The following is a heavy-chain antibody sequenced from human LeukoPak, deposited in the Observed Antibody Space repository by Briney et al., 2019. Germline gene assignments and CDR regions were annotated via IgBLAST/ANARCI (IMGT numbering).Heavy chain of an antibody. CDR3: AKGEAKMATITYFDY. J-gene: IGHJ4*02. Sequence: GRSLRLSCAASGFTFSSYGMNWVRQAPGKGLEWVAVISYDGSNKYYADSVKGRFTISRDNSKNTLYLQMNSLRAEDTAVYYCAKGEAKMATITYFDYWGQGTLVTVSS. D-gene: IGHD5-24*01. CDR2: ISYDGSNK. V-gene: IGHV3-30*18. CDR1: GFTFSSYG.